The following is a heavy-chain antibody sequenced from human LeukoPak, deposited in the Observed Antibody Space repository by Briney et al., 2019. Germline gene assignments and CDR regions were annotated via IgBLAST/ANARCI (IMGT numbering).Heavy chain of an antibody. CDR1: GGSISGYY. CDR3: ARGRVHFPY. J-gene: IGHJ4*02. V-gene: IGHV4-34*01. D-gene: IGHD3-3*02. CDR2: INHSGST. Sequence: SETLSLTCAVYGGSISGYYWSWIRQPPGKGLEWIGEINHSGSTNYNPSLKSRVTISVDTSKNQFSLKLSSVTAADTAVYYCARGRVHFPYWGQGTLVTVSS.